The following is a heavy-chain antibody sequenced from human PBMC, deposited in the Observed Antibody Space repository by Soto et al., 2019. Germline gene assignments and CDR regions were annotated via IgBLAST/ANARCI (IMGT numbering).Heavy chain of an antibody. Sequence: ASVKVSCQASGYTFSDYYIHWVRQAPGHGLEWMGWINPNSGGTKYAPKFQGGVTMTRDTSITTAYMELSRLRSGDTAVYYCAREPATAKPEGVDFWGQGTLVTVSS. D-gene: IGHD1-1*01. CDR1: GYTFSDYY. CDR3: AREPATAKPEGVDF. J-gene: IGHJ4*02. CDR2: INPNSGGT. V-gene: IGHV1-2*02.